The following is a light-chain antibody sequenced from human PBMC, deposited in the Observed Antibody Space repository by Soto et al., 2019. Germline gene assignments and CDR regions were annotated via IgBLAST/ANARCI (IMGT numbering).Light chain of an antibody. CDR2: KVS. CDR1: QSLVHSDGDTY. J-gene: IGKJ1*01. Sequence: DLVMTQTPPSLSVTLGQPASISCRSSQSLVHSDGDTYLNWLQQRPGQPPRLLIYKVSTRFSGVPDRFSGSGAGTDFTLKSSRVEAEDVGVYYCMQATQLRTFGQGTKVEIK. V-gene: IGKV2-24*01. CDR3: MQATQLRT.